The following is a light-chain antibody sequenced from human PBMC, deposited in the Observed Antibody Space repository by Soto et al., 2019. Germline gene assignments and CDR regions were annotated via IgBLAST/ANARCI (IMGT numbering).Light chain of an antibody. CDR2: DVS. J-gene: IGLJ1*01. CDR3: SSYTSSGYV. V-gene: IGLV2-14*01. CDR1: SSDVGGYNY. Sequence: QSVLTQPASVSGSPGQSITISCTGTSSDVGGYNYVSWYQQHPGKAPKLMIYDVSNRPSGVSNRFSGSKSGNTASLTISGLQAEDEADYYCSSYTSSGYVSGTGTKLTVL.